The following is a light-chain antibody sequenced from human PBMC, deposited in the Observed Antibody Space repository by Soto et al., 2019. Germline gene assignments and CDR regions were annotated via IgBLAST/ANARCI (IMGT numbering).Light chain of an antibody. J-gene: IGKJ2*01. CDR1: QDIRVD. CDR2: AAS. Sequence: ANQMTQSLPSMSASVGDSVIITCRASQDIRVDVGWLQQRPGHAPNLLIYAASTLHTGVPSTFTGSGSGTDFTLTINDLQPEDVATYFCLQDYDFPYSSGQGTKVDIK. CDR3: LQDYDFPYS. V-gene: IGKV1-6*01.